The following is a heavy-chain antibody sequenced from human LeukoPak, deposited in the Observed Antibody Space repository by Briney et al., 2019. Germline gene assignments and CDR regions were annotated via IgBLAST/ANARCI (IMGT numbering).Heavy chain of an antibody. CDR1: GYTFSSYG. D-gene: IGHD1-26*01. J-gene: IGHJ3*02. CDR3: ARIGREGAPSDAFDI. V-gene: IGHV1-18*01. Sequence: GASVTVSCKASGYTFSSYGISWVRQAPGQGPEWMGWISAYKGDTNYAQKFQGRITMTTDTFTSTAYMELRSLRSDDTAMYYCARIGREGAPSDAFDIWGQGTMVTVSS. CDR2: ISAYKGDT.